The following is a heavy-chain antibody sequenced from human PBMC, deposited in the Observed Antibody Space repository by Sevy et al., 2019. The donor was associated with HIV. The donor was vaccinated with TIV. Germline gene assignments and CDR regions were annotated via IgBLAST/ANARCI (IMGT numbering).Heavy chain of an antibody. J-gene: IGHJ4*02. CDR1: GFIFSYYV. V-gene: IGHV3-33*01. CDR2: IWYDGSNT. Sequence: GGSLRLSCAASGFIFSYYVMHWVRQAPGKGLEWVAVIWYDGSNTIYADSVKGRFTISRDNSKNILYLQMNSLRDEDTAVYYCARDPHEIMLSGSYYLYWGQGSRVTVSS. D-gene: IGHD1-26*01. CDR3: ARDPHEIMLSGSYYLY.